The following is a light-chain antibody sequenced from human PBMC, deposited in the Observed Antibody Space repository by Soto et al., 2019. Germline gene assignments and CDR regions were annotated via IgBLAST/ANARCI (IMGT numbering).Light chain of an antibody. V-gene: IGKV1-39*01. Sequence: DIQMTQSPSSLSASVGDRVTITCRASQGIGTYLNWYQQRPGKAPKLLIYAAYNLQSGVPSRFSGSGSGTDFTLTINGLQDEDFATYYCQQYDTYSPWTFGQGTKVEVK. CDR2: AAY. J-gene: IGKJ1*01. CDR3: QQYDTYSPWT. CDR1: QGIGTY.